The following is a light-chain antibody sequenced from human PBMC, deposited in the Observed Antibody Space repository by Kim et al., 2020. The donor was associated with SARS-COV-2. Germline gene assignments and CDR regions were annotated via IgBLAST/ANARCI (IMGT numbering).Light chain of an antibody. V-gene: IGKV1-5*03. CDR1: QSINSW. J-gene: IGKJ2*03. CDR3: QQYDSYSGYS. Sequence: ASLGDTVTVTCRASQSINSWLAWYKQKPGKAPKLLIYKASNLQSGVPSRFSGSGFVTEFTLTISTLQPDDFATYYCQQYDSYSGYSFGQGTKLEI. CDR2: KAS.